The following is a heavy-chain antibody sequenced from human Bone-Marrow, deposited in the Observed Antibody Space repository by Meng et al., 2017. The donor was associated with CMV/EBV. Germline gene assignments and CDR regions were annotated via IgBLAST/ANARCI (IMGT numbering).Heavy chain of an antibody. J-gene: IGHJ4*02. CDR3: ARGWYSSSDY. CDR2: IYYSGST. Sequence: SETLSLTCTVSGGSISSSSYYWGWIRQPPGKGLEWIGSIYYSGSTYYNPSLKSRVTISVDTSKNQFSLKLSSVTAADTAVYYCARGWYSSSDYWGQGKLVTVSS. CDR1: GGSISSSSYY. V-gene: IGHV4-39*07. D-gene: IGHD6-6*01.